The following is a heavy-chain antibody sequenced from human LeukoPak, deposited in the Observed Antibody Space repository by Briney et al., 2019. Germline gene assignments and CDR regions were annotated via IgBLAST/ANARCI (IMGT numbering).Heavy chain of an antibody. CDR1: GFTVSNNY. CDR3: ARGPRYCSSTSCSDFFDS. Sequence: GGSLRLSCAASGFTVSNNYVSWIRQAPGKGLEWVSVIYTGGATYYANSVKGRFTIPRDNSKNTLSLQMNNLGAEDSAVYYCARGPRYCSSTSCSDFFDSWGQGTLVTVSS. D-gene: IGHD2-2*01. J-gene: IGHJ4*02. CDR2: IYTGGAT. V-gene: IGHV3-66*01.